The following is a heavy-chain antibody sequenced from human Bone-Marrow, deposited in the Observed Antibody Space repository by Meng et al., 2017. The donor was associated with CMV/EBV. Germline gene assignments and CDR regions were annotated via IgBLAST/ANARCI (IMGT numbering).Heavy chain of an antibody. Sequence: SVKVSCKASGGTFSNYAITWVRQAPGQGLEWLGGIIPVRGMANYPQRFQGRVTITADKSTTTAYMELSSLRSDDTAVYYCARGIYQIFWDWFGPWGHGTLVTGSS. V-gene: IGHV1-69*10. CDR2: IIPVRGMA. CDR1: GGTFSNYA. CDR3: ARGIYQIFWDWFGP. J-gene: IGHJ5*02. D-gene: IGHD2/OR15-2a*01.